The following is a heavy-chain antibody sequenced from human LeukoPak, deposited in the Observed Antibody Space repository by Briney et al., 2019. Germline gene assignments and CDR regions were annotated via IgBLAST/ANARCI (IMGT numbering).Heavy chain of an antibody. Sequence: SETLSLTCAVYGGSFSGHYWSWIRQPPGKGLEWIGEINHSGSINYNPSLKSRATISVDTSKNQFSLKLSSVTAADTAVYYCASYDYTVYYMDVWGKGTTVTVSS. D-gene: IGHD4-11*01. J-gene: IGHJ6*03. CDR2: INHSGSI. CDR1: GGSFSGHY. V-gene: IGHV4-34*01. CDR3: ASYDYTVYYMDV.